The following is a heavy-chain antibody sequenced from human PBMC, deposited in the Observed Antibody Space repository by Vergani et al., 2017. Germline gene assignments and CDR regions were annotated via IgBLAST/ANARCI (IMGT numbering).Heavy chain of an antibody. Sequence: QVQLVQSGAEVKKPGSSVKVSCQAPGGTFSSYAISWVRQAPGQGLEWMGRIIPILGIANYAQKFQGRVTITADKSTSTAYMERSSLRSEYTTVYYCAGERYCSGGSCYSWFDPWSQGTLVTVSS. D-gene: IGHD2-15*01. CDR3: AGERYCSGGSCYSWFDP. CDR2: IIPILGIA. V-gene: IGHV1-69*04. CDR1: GGTFSSYA. J-gene: IGHJ5*02.